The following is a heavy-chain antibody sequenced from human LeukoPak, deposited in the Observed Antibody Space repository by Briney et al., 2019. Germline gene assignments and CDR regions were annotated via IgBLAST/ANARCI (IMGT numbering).Heavy chain of an antibody. V-gene: IGHV4-30-4*01. CDR2: IYYGGST. CDR3: AREYYYGSGSARAFDL. D-gene: IGHD3-10*01. Sequence: SETLSLTCTVSGASISSGDYYGRWSRQPPGKGLEWIGYIYYGGSTYYNPSLKSRVTISLDTSKNQFSLKLNSVTAADTAVYYCAREYYYGSGSARAFDLWGRGTLVTVSS. CDR1: GASISSGDYY. J-gene: IGHJ4*02.